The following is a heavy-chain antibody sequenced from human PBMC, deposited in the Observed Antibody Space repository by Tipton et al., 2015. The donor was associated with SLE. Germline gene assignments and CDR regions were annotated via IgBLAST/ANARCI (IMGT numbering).Heavy chain of an antibody. Sequence: QSGAEVKKPGSSVKVSCKASGGTFSSYTISWVRQAPGQGLEWMGGIIPIFATGSNAQKIQGFATANYAQKFQGRVTNTTDESTTTAYLELSSLRSEDTAVYYCARDSGVVPAAHAFDYWGQGTLVSVSS. V-gene: IGHV1-69*05. J-gene: IGHJ4*02. CDR3: ARDSGVVPAAHAFDY. D-gene: IGHD2-2*01. CDR2: IIPIFATGSNAQKIQGFATA. CDR1: GGTFSSYT.